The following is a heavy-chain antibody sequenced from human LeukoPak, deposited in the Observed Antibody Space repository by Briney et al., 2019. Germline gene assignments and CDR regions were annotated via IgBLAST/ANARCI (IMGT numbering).Heavy chain of an antibody. CDR2: IKQDGSEK. D-gene: IGHD6-13*01. J-gene: IGHJ5*02. V-gene: IGHV3-7*01. Sequence: PGGSLRLSCAASGFTFSGYWMSWVRQAPGKGLEWVANIKQDGSEKYYVDSVKGRFTISRDDAKNSLYLQMNSLRAEDTAVYYCARDGGIAAAWGQGTLVTVSS. CDR3: ARDGGIAAA. CDR1: GFTFSGYW.